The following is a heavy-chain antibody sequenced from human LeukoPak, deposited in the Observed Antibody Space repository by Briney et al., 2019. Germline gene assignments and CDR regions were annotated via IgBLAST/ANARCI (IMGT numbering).Heavy chain of an antibody. CDR1: GYTFTSYY. Sequence: ASVKVSCKASGYTFTSYYMHWVRQAPGQGPEWMGIINPSGGSTSYAQKFQGRVTMTGDTSTSTVYMELSSLRSEDTAVYYCAREILRYPNWFDPWGQGTLVTVSS. CDR2: INPSGGST. V-gene: IGHV1-46*01. D-gene: IGHD3-9*01. CDR3: AREILRYPNWFDP. J-gene: IGHJ5*02.